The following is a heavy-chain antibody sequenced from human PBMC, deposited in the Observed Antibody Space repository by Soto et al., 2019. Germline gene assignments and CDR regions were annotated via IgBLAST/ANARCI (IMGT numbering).Heavy chain of an antibody. CDR3: ARLTAAGTVDN. CDR1: GDSVSSDY. J-gene: IGHJ4*02. V-gene: IGHV4-59*02. CDR2: IHYSRGT. D-gene: IGHD6-13*01. Sequence: QVQLQESGPGLVKPSETLSLTCSVSGDSVSSDYWIWIRQPPGKGLEWIGYIHYSRGTNYNPSLESRVTISIDTSKDHFSLKLSSVTAADTAVYYCARLTAAGTVDNWGQGTPVTVSS.